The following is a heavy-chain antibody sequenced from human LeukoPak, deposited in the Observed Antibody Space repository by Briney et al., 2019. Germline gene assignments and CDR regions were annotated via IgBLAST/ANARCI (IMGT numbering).Heavy chain of an antibody. CDR3: ARNLARTGDFDY. D-gene: IGHD5-12*01. J-gene: IGHJ4*02. V-gene: IGHV1-8*01. CDR2: MNPNSGST. Sequence: ASVKVSCKASGYSFISYDINWVRQATGQGLEWLGWMNPNSGSTGYAQNFQGRVSMTRDTSISTAYMELSNLGSEDTAVYCCARNLARTGDFDYWGQGTLVTVSS. CDR1: GYSFISYD.